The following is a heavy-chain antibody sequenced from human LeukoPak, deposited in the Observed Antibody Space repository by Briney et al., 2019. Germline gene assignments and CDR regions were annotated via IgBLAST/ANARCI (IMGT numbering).Heavy chain of an antibody. CDR2: INTDGSST. Sequence: GGSLRLSCAASGFTFSSYWMHWVRQAPGKGLVWVSRINTDGSSTSYADSVKGRFTISRDNAKNTLYLQLNSLRVEDTAVYYCARWGLGPSFDYWGQGTRVTVSS. V-gene: IGHV3-74*01. CDR1: GFTFSSYW. D-gene: IGHD1-26*01. J-gene: IGHJ4*02. CDR3: ARWGLGPSFDY.